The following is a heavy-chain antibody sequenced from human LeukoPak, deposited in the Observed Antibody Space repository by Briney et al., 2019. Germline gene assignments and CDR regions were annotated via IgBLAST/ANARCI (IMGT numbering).Heavy chain of an antibody. CDR3: ARKSSQYFDY. CDR1: GGSVSSGIYY. J-gene: IGHJ4*02. Sequence: SETLSLTCTVSGGSVSSGIYYWSWIRQPPGKGLEWIGYVYYSGYTVYNPSLKSRVTMSIDTSKNQFTLKLSSVTAADTAVYYCARKSSQYFDYWGQGTLVTVSS. D-gene: IGHD6-13*01. V-gene: IGHV4-61*01. CDR2: VYYSGYT.